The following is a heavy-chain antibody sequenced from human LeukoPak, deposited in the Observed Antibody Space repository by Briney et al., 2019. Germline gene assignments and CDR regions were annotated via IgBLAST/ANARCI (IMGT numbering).Heavy chain of an antibody. V-gene: IGHV3-43D*04. CDR1: GFTIDDYA. D-gene: IGHD5-12*01. Sequence: GGSLRLSCAASGFTIDDYAMHWVGQARGKGLEWVSLISWDGGSTYYADSVKGRFTISRDNSRHTLYLQMNSLGAEDTALYYCAKDKEYSGFGPILSGYYYGMDVWGKGTTVTVSS. CDR2: ISWDGGST. CDR3: AKDKEYSGFGPILSGYYYGMDV. J-gene: IGHJ6*04.